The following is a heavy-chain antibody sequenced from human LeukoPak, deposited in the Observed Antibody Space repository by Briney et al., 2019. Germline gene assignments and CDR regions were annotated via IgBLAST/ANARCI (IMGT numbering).Heavy chain of an antibody. V-gene: IGHV4-34*01. Sequence: SETLSLTCAVYGGSFSGYYWSWIRQPPGKGLEWIGEINHSGSTNYNPSLKSRVTISVDTSKNQFSLKLSSVTAADTAAYYCARAPTSRYFDYWGQGTLVTVSS. J-gene: IGHJ4*02. CDR3: ARAPTSRYFDY. CDR2: INHSGST. CDR1: GGSFSGYY.